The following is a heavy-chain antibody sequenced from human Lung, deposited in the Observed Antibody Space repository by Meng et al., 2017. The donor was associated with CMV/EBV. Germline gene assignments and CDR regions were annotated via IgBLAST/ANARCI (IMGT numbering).Heavy chain of an antibody. Sequence: SVKVSXKASGYTFTGYNIHWVRQAPGQGLEWMGWINPNTGDTNYAQKFQGRVTLTGDTSSSTAYMELSRLKSDDTAVFFCARLFHTSLGTNYYYGMDVWGQGXTVTVSS. J-gene: IGHJ6*02. CDR1: GYTFTGYN. CDR3: ARLFHTSLGTNYYYGMDV. V-gene: IGHV1-2*02. D-gene: IGHD3/OR15-3a*01. CDR2: INPNTGDT.